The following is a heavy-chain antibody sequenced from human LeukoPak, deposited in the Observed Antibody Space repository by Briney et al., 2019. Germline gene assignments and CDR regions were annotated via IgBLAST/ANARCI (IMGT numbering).Heavy chain of an antibody. V-gene: IGHV4-61*01. CDR2: IYYSGST. CDR3: ARWTYSSGFSGMDV. CDR1: GGSVSRGSYY. J-gene: IGHJ6*02. D-gene: IGHD6-19*01. Sequence: PSETLSLTCTVSGGSVSRGSYYWSWIRQPPGKGLEWIGYIYYSGSTNYNPSLKSRVTISVDTSKNQFSLKLSSVTAADTAVYYCARWTYSSGFSGMDVWGQGTTVTVSS.